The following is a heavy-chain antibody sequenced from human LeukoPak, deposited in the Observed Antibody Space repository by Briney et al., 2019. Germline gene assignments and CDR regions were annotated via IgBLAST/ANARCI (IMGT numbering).Heavy chain of an antibody. J-gene: IGHJ4*02. V-gene: IGHV4-4*02. CDR1: GGSISSSNW. Sequence: PSETLSLTCAVSGGSISSSNWWSWVRQPPGKGLEWIGEIYHSGSTNYNPSLKSRVTISVDTSKNQFSLKLSSVTAADTAVYYCARGRDGYIFDYWGQGTLVTVSS. D-gene: IGHD5-24*01. CDR3: ARGRDGYIFDY. CDR2: IYHSGST.